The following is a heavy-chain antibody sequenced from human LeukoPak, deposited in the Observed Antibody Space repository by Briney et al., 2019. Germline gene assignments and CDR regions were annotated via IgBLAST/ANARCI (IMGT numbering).Heavy chain of an antibody. CDR3: ATAVPRIWFGELFDY. D-gene: IGHD3-10*01. V-gene: IGHV1-24*01. Sequence: ASVKVFCKVSGYTLTELSMHWVRQAPGKGLEWMGGFDPEDGETTYAQKFQGRVTMTEDTSTDAAYMELSSLRSEDTAVYYCATAVPRIWFGELFDYWGQGTLVTVSS. J-gene: IGHJ4*02. CDR1: GYTLTELS. CDR2: FDPEDGET.